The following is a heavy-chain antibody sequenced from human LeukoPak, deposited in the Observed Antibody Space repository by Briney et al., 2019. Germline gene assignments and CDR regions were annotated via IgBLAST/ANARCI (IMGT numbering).Heavy chain of an antibody. J-gene: IGHJ3*02. Sequence: GGSLRVSCAASGFTFSSYAMHWVRQAPGKGLEWVAVISYDGSNKYYADSVKGRFTISRDNSKNTLYLQMNSLRAEDTAVYYCARELVITMIVVVDAFDIWGQGTMVTVSS. D-gene: IGHD3-22*01. CDR2: ISYDGSNK. V-gene: IGHV3-30-3*01. CDR1: GFTFSSYA. CDR3: ARELVITMIVVVDAFDI.